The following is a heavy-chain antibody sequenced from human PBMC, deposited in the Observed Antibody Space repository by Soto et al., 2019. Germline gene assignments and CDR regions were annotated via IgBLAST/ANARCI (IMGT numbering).Heavy chain of an antibody. J-gene: IGHJ4*02. CDR2: IYYSGST. CDR3: ARTTVTTGAFSAY. CDR1: GGSISSGGYY. V-gene: IGHV4-31*03. Sequence: QVQLQESGPGLVKPSQTLSLTCTVSGGSISSGGYYWSWIRQHPGKGLEWIGYIYYSGSTYYNPSLKGRVTIAVDTAKNQCALKLSSVTAADTAVYYCARTTVTTGAFSAYWGQGTLVTVSS. D-gene: IGHD4-17*01.